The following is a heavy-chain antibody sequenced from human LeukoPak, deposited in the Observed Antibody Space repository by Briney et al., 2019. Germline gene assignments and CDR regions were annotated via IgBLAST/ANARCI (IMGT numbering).Heavy chain of an antibody. CDR2: INHSGST. Sequence: SETLSLTCAVYGGSFSGYYWSWIRQPPGKGLEWIGEINHSGSTNYNPSLKSRVTISVDTSKNQFSLKLSSVTAADTAVYYCARLSPRADAFDIWGQGTMVTVSS. V-gene: IGHV4-34*01. CDR1: GGSFSGYY. J-gene: IGHJ3*02. D-gene: IGHD3-16*02. CDR3: ARLSPRADAFDI.